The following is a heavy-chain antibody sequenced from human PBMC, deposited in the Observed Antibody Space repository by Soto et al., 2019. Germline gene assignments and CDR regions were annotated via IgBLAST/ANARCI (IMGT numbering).Heavy chain of an antibody. CDR3: ARTGRQDVATNVFDP. Sequence: SGPTLVNPTQTLTLTCSFSGFSLSTSGMRVNWIRQPPGKAFQWLARIDWDDDKFYNTSLQTRLTISKDTYKNQVVLTMTNMDPVDTPSCSCARTGRQDVATNVFDPWGEGTVVTFS. CDR2: IDWDDDK. CDR1: GFSLSTSGMR. J-gene: IGHJ3*01. D-gene: IGHD5-12*01. V-gene: IGHV2-70*04.